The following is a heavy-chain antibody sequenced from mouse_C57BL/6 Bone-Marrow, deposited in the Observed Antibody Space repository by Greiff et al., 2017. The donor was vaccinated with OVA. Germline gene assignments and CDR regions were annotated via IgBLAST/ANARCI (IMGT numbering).Heavy chain of an antibody. CDR2: ISDGGSYT. J-gene: IGHJ3*01. CDR1: GFTFSSYA. D-gene: IGHD1-1*02. CDR3: ARGGWAY. V-gene: IGHV5-4*03. Sequence: EVKLEESGGGLVKPGGSLKLSCAASGFTFSSYAMSWVRQTPEKRLEWVATISDGGSYTYYPDNVKGRFTISRDNAKNNLYLQMSHLKSEDTAMYYCARGGWAYWGQGTLVTVSA.